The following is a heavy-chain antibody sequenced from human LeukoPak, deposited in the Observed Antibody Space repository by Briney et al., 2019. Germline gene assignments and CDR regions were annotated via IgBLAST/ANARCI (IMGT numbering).Heavy chain of an antibody. CDR3: ARDVGYGMDV. CDR1: GFTFSSHW. Sequence: GGSLRLSCAASGFTFSSHWMHWVRQAPGKGLVWVSHINSDGSYTSYADCAKGRFTISRDNAKNTLHLQMNSLRAEDTAVYYCARDVGYGMDVWGKGTTVTVSS. CDR2: INSDGSYT. V-gene: IGHV3-74*01. J-gene: IGHJ6*04. D-gene: IGHD2-15*01.